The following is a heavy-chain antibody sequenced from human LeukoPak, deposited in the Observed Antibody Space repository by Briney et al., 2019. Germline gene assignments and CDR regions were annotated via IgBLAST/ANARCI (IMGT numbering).Heavy chain of an antibody. CDR3: ARSGARNYYESGTGNYYNRDPQRLDY. Sequence: SETLSLTCTVSYGSISSYYWSWIRQPPGKGLEWIGYISYSGSTNYNPSLKSRVTISVDTSKSQFSLKLRSVTAADTAVYYCARSGARNYYESGTGNYYNRDPQRLDYWGQGTLVAVSS. V-gene: IGHV4-59*01. CDR2: ISYSGST. J-gene: IGHJ4*02. D-gene: IGHD3-10*01. CDR1: YGSISSYY.